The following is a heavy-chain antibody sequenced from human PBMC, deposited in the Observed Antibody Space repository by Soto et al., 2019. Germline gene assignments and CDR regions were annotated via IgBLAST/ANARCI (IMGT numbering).Heavy chain of an antibody. D-gene: IGHD6-19*01. CDR2: IIPIFGTA. V-gene: IGHV1-69*13. J-gene: IGHJ4*02. Sequence: ASVKVSCKASGGTFSSYAISWVRQAPGQGLEWMGGIIPIFGTADYAQKFQGRVTITADESTSTAYMELSSLRSEDTAVYYCARVMAVAGTWYYFDYWGQGTLVTVYS. CDR3: ARVMAVAGTWYYFDY. CDR1: GGTFSSYA.